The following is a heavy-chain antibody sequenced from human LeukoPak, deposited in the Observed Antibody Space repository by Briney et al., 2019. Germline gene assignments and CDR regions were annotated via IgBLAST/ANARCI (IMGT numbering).Heavy chain of an antibody. D-gene: IGHD3-9*01. Sequence: GRSLRLSCAASGFTFSSYVMSWVRQAPGKGLEWVSGISGSGATTYFAHSVRGRFTVSRDNSKNALYLQMDSLRDEDTAVYYCAKDRVFSGWAHYAFDVWGQGTMVTVSS. CDR1: GFTFSSYV. J-gene: IGHJ3*01. CDR2: ISGSGATT. CDR3: AKDRVFSGWAHYAFDV. V-gene: IGHV3-23*01.